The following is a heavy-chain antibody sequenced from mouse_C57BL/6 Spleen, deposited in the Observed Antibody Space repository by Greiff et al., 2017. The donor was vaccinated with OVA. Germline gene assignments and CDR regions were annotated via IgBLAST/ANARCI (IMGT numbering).Heavy chain of an antibody. CDR1: GFTFSSYA. CDR3: TIDSSGYGFDY. D-gene: IGHD3-2*02. V-gene: IGHV5-9-1*02. CDR2: ISSGGDYI. J-gene: IGHJ2*01. Sequence: EVKLMESGEGLVKPGGSLKLSCAASGFTFSSYAMSWVRQTPEKRLEWVAYISSGGDYISYADTVKGRFTISRDNARNTLYLQMSSLKSEDTAMYYCTIDSSGYGFDYWGQGTTLTVSS.